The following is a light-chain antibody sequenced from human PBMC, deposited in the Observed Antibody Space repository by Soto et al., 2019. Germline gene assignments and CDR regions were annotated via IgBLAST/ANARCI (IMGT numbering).Light chain of an antibody. CDR1: GSDVGGYNY. Sequence: QSALTQPRSVSGSPGQSVTISCTGTGSDVGGYNYVSWYQQHPGKAPKLMINDVTKRPSGVPERFSGSKSGNTASLTISGLQAEDEADYYCCSYAGSYTLVFGGGTQLTVL. CDR2: DVT. V-gene: IGLV2-11*01. CDR3: CSYAGSYTLV. J-gene: IGLJ2*01.